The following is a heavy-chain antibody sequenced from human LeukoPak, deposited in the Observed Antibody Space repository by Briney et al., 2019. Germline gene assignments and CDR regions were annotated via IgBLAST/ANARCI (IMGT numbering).Heavy chain of an antibody. J-gene: IGHJ5*02. Sequence: GASVKVSCKASGGTFSSYAISWVRQAPGQGLEWMGGIIPIFGTANYAQKFQGRVTITADESTSTAYMELSSLRSEDTAVYYCARAPTGVLRFLERQGWFDPWGQGTLVTVSS. CDR3: ARAPTGVLRFLERQGWFDP. D-gene: IGHD3-3*01. CDR2: IIPIFGTA. CDR1: GGTFSSYA. V-gene: IGHV1-69*01.